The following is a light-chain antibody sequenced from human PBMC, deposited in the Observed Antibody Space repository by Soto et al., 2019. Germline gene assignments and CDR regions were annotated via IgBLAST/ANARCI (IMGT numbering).Light chain of an antibody. CDR3: QSYDSRLSGWV. J-gene: IGLJ3*02. V-gene: IGLV1-40*01. CDR2: GNS. CDR1: SSNFGAGYD. Sequence: QSVLTQPPSVSGAPGQRVTISCTGSSSNFGAGYDVHWYQQLPGTAPKLLIYGNSNRPSGVPDRFSGSKSGTSASLAITGLQAEDESDYYCQSYDSRLSGWVFGGGTKLTVL.